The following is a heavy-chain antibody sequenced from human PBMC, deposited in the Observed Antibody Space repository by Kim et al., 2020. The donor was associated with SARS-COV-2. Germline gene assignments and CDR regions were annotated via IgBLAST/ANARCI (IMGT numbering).Heavy chain of an antibody. CDR3: ARDRGALLTYYYGMDF. CDR1: GFTFSAYG. CDR2: LWYDGSAS. Sequence: GGSLRLSCAASGFTFSAYGMHWVRQAPGKGLEWVAVLWYDGSASYYADSVKGRFSISRDKSKNTLYLQKNSLRVEDTAVYYCARDRGALLTYYYGMDFWGQGTTVSVSS. J-gene: IGHJ6*02. V-gene: IGHV3-33*01. D-gene: IGHD3-10*01.